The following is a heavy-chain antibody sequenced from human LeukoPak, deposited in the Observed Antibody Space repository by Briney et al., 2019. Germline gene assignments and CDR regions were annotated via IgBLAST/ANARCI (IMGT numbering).Heavy chain of an antibody. V-gene: IGHV1-18*01. CDR3: ARELFNPAVLAY. Sequence: ASVKVSCKASGYSFTSYGISWVRQAPGQGLEWMGWTSAYNDHTNYAQKVQGRVTMTTDTSTSTAYMELRSLRSDDTAVYYCARELFNPAVLAYWGREPWSPSPQ. CDR1: GYSFTSYG. D-gene: IGHD3-10*01. J-gene: IGHJ4*02. CDR2: TSAYNDHT.